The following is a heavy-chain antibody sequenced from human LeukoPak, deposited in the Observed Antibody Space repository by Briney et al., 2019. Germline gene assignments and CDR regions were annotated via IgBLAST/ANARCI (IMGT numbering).Heavy chain of an antibody. Sequence: GGSLRLSCAASGFTFDDYTMHWVRQAPGKGLEWVSLFSWDGGSTYYADSVKGRFTISRDNSKNTLYLQMNSLRAEDTAVYYCAKELDSSGYVAVDYWGQGALVTVSS. D-gene: IGHD3-22*01. CDR2: FSWDGGST. V-gene: IGHV3-43*01. CDR1: GFTFDDYT. J-gene: IGHJ4*02. CDR3: AKELDSSGYVAVDY.